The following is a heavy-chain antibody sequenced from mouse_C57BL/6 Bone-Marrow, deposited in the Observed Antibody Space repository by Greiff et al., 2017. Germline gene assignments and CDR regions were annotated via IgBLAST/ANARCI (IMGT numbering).Heavy chain of an antibody. D-gene: IGHD2-3*01. Sequence: QVQLQQPGAELVRPGSSVKLSCKASGYTFTSYWMHWVKQRPIQGLEWIGNIDPSDSETHYNQKFKDKATLTVDKSSSTAYMQLSSLTSEDSAVYYCARGGGYYGYWHFDVWGTGTTVTVSS. CDR2: IDPSDSET. V-gene: IGHV1-52*01. CDR3: ARGGGYYGYWHFDV. J-gene: IGHJ1*03. CDR1: GYTFTSYW.